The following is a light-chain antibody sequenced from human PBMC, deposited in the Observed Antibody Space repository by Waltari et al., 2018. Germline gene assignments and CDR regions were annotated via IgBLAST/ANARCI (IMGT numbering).Light chain of an antibody. CDR2: DVN. CDR1: SSAIGSYNY. J-gene: IGLJ1*01. V-gene: IGLV2-14*01. Sequence: QSALTQPASVSGSPGQTIAISCTGTSSAIGSYNYVSWYQQHPGQAPQLLIYDVNQRPSGVSHRFSGSKSGNTASLTISGLRAEDEADFYCSSYTSSSTLYVFGSGTKVTVL. CDR3: SSYTSSSTLYV.